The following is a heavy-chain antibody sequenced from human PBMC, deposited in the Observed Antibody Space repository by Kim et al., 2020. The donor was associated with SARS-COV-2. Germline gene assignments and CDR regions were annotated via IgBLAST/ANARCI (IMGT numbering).Heavy chain of an antibody. V-gene: IGHV1-69*13. Sequence: SVKVSCKASGGTFSSYAISWVRQAPGQGLEWMGGIIPIFGTANYAQKFQGRVTITADESTSTAYMELSSLRSEDTAVYYCATSADVLVISYYYYGMDVWGQGTTVTVSS. CDR1: GGTFSSYA. CDR3: ATSADVLVISYYYYGMDV. CDR2: IIPIFGTA. J-gene: IGHJ6*02. D-gene: IGHD2-21*01.